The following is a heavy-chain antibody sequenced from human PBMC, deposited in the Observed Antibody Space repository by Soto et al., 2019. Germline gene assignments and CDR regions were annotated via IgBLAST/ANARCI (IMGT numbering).Heavy chain of an antibody. CDR1: GFTFSDYY. J-gene: IGHJ6*03. Sequence: GGSLRLSCAASGFTFSDYYMSWIRQAPGKGLEWVSYISSSGSTIYYADSVKGRFTISRDNAKNSLYLQMNSLRAEDTAVYYCARDIKSHYDFWSGYYDSYYYYMDVWGKGTTVTVSS. D-gene: IGHD3-3*01. CDR3: ARDIKSHYDFWSGYYDSYYYYMDV. CDR2: ISSSGSTI. V-gene: IGHV3-11*01.